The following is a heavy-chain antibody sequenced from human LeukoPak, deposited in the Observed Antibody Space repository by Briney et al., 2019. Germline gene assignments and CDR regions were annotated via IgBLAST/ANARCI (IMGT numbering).Heavy chain of an antibody. Sequence: GGSLRLSCEATGFTFGSSPMSWVRQAPGKGLEWVSSISVGGDYIYYADSVRGRFTISRDNSKNTLYLQMNSLRAEDTAVYYCARQSIAAFDAFDIWGPGTMVTVSS. CDR3: ARQSIAAFDAFDI. CDR1: GFTFGSSP. J-gene: IGHJ3*02. D-gene: IGHD6-6*01. CDR2: ISVGGDYI. V-gene: IGHV3-23*01.